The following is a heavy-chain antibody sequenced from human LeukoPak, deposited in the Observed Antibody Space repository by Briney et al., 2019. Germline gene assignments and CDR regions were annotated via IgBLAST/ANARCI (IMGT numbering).Heavy chain of an antibody. CDR1: GFTFSSYG. CDR2: IRYDGSNK. CDR3: AKAPVTTCSGAYCYPFDY. V-gene: IGHV3-30*02. J-gene: IGHJ4*02. Sequence: GGSLRLSCAASGFTFSSYGMHWVRQAPGKGLEWVAFIRYDGSNKYYADSVKGRFTISRDSSKNTLYLQMNRLRAEDAAVYYCAKAPVTTCSGAYCYPFDYWGQGTLVTVSS. D-gene: IGHD2-21*01.